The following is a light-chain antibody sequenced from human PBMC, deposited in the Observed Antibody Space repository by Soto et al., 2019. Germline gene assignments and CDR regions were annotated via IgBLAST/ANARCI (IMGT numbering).Light chain of an antibody. CDR1: SSDVGGYNY. CDR2: DVS. V-gene: IGLV2-14*01. J-gene: IGLJ2*01. Sequence: QSVLTQPASVSGSPGQSITISCTGTSSDVGGYNYVSWYQQHPGKAPKLMICDVSNRPSGVSNRFSGSKSGNTASLTISGLQAEDEADYYCSSYTSSSNVVFGGGTTLTVL. CDR3: SSYTSSSNVV.